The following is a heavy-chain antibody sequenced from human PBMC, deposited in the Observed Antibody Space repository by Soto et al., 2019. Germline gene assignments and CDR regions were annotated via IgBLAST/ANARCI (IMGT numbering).Heavy chain of an antibody. D-gene: IGHD3-3*01. V-gene: IGHV3-23*01. CDR3: ARAAHYDFWSGYYYMDV. Sequence: EVQLLESGGGLVQPGGSLRLSCATSGFTFSRYGMAWVRQAPGKGLEWVSAISGSGGITYHAASVKGRFSISRDNSRNMLYLQMNSLGAEDTAVYYCARAAHYDFWSGYYYMDVWGIGTTVTVSS. CDR2: ISGSGGIT. CDR1: GFTFSRYG. J-gene: IGHJ6*03.